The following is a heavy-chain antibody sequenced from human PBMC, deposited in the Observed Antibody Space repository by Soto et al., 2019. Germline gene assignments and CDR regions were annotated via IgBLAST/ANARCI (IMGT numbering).Heavy chain of an antibody. CDR2: VDPEDGET. CDR1: GYTLIKLS. CDR3: TTTLWTAVGTRYDP. D-gene: IGHD3-3*01. Sequence: VSWKDSGYTLIKLSMHWVRQAPGKGLEWMGGVDPEDGETIYAQEFQGRVTMAEDTSRETAYMELSSLRSEDTAVYYCTTTLWTAVGTRYDPWGQGTLVTVSS. V-gene: IGHV1-24*01. J-gene: IGHJ5*02.